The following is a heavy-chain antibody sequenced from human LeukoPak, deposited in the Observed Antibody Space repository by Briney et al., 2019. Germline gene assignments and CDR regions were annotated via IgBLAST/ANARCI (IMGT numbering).Heavy chain of an antibody. CDR3: AKGPLAAAGTHFDY. CDR2: ISWNSGSI. Sequence: GGSLRLSCAASGFTFDDYAMHWVRQAPGKGLEWVSGISWNSGSIGYADSVKGRFTISRDNAKNSLYLQMNSLRAEDTALYYCAKGPLAAAGTHFDYWGQGTLVTVSS. V-gene: IGHV3-9*01. CDR1: GFTFDDYA. J-gene: IGHJ4*02. D-gene: IGHD6-13*01.